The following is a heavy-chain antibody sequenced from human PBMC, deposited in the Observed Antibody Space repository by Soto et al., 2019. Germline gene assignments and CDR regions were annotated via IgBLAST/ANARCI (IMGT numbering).Heavy chain of an antibody. J-gene: IGHJ4*02. V-gene: IGHV3-49*05. CDR3: TRDLPGRASVDS. Sequence: DVQLVESGGGLVKPGRSLRLSCKGSGFSFNEFIMNWFRQAPGKGLEWVGLIRSRAYTGTTEYAASARGRFTISRDDSQSIAYLQMDSLKAEDTAVYFCTRDLPGRASVDSWGQGTLVTVSS. D-gene: IGHD6-13*01. CDR1: GFSFNEFI. CDR2: IRSRAYTGTT.